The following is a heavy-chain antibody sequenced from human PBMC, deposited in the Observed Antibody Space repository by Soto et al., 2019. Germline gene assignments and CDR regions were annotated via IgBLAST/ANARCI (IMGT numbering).Heavy chain of an antibody. J-gene: IGHJ4*02. D-gene: IGHD6-19*01. CDR3: ARASSSKSRSFDY. CDR1: GFTVSSYA. V-gene: IGHV3-30-3*01. Sequence: GGSLRLYCAASGFTVSSYAMHWVRQAPGKGLEWVAVKSYDGSNKYYADSVKGRFTISRDNSKNTLYLKMNSLRAEDTAVYYWARASSSKSRSFDYWGQGTLVTVSS. CDR2: KSYDGSNK.